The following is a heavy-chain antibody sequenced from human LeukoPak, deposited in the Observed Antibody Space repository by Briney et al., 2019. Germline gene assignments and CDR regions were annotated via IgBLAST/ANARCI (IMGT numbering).Heavy chain of an antibody. J-gene: IGHJ4*02. V-gene: IGHV1-46*01. CDR2: INPSSGST. CDR1: VYTFTSHY. CDR3: ARDPYTSSLFDY. D-gene: IGHD6-6*01. Sequence: ASVNVSCKASVYTFTSHYMHWVRQAPGQGLEWMGIINPSSGSTTYAQKFQGRVTMTRDTSTSTVYMDLSSLRSEDTAIYYCARDPYTSSLFDYWGQGTLVTVSS.